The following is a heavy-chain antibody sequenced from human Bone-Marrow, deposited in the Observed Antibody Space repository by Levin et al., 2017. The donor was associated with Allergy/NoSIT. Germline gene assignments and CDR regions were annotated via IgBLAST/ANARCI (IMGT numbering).Heavy chain of an antibody. CDR1: GFNFSSYW. D-gene: IGHD4-17*01. CDR3: ARDRVTTNWYFNL. CDR2: INRDGSST. J-gene: IGHJ2*01. V-gene: IGHV3-74*01. Sequence: GESLKISCSASGFNFSSYWMHWVRQAPGKGLVWVSRINRDGSSTSYADSVKGRFTISRDNAKNTLYLQMNSLRAEDTSVYYCARDRVTTNWYFNLWSRGTLVTVSS.